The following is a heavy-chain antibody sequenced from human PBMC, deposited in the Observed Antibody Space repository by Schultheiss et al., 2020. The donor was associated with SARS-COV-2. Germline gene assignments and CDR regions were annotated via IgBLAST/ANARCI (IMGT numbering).Heavy chain of an antibody. CDR2: ISGSGGST. CDR3: ARGRIVDTAMVTEDY. J-gene: IGHJ4*02. V-gene: IGHV3-23*01. CDR1: GFTFSSYA. Sequence: GESLKISCAASGFTFSSYAMSWVRQAPGKGLEWVSAISGSGGSTYYADSVKGRFTISRDNSKNTLYLQMNSLRAEDTAVYYCARGRIVDTAMVTEDYWGQGTLVTVSS. D-gene: IGHD5-18*01.